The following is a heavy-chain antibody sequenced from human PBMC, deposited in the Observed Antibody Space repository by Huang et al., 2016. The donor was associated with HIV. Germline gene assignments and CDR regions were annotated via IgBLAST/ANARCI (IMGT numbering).Heavy chain of an antibody. CDR1: GYTVSELS. CDR3: ATSTPDVGAGVLRSAFDI. D-gene: IGHD2-15*01. V-gene: IGHV1-24*01. Sequence: QVQLVESGAELKKPGASVRVSCKVSGYTVSELSLHWVRQAPEKGLEWMGGFDPEEGETIYAQRLQGRGTMTEDTSTDTAYMELSSLRPEDMAVYYWATSTPDVGAGVLRSAFDIWGQGTMVTVSS. CDR2: FDPEEGET. J-gene: IGHJ3*02.